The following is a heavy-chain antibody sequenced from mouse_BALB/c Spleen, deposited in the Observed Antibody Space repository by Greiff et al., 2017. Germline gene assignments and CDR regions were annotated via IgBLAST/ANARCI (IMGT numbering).Heavy chain of an antibody. J-gene: IGHJ2*01. CDR1: GYTFTSYW. CDR2: IYPSDSYT. CDR3: TGGNYPDY. Sequence: QVQLQQPGAELVRPGASVKLSCKASGYTFTSYWINWVKQRPGQGLEWIGNIYPSDSYTNYNQKFKDKATLTVDKSSSTAYMQLSSPTSEDSAVYYCTGGNYPDYWGQGTTLTVSS. D-gene: IGHD1-1*02. V-gene: IGHV1-69*02.